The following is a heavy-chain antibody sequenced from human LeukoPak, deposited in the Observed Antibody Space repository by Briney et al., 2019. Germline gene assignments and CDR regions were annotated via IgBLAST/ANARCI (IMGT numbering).Heavy chain of an antibody. CDR2: ISSSSAYI. CDR1: GFTFSSYS. CDR3: ARVDYDVSTGYQNYFEF. J-gene: IGHJ4*02. D-gene: IGHD3-9*01. Sequence: PGGSLRLSCAAPGFTFSSYSMNWVRQAPGKGLEWVSSISSSSAYINYADSVKGRFTISRDNAKNSLYLQMNSLRAEDTAVYYCARVDYDVSTGYQNYFEFWGQGTMVTVSS. V-gene: IGHV3-21*01.